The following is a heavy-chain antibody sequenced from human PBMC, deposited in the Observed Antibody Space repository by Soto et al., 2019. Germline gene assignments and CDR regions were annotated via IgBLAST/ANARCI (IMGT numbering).Heavy chain of an antibody. CDR2: IKSKTDGGTT. CDR3: TGNTIRPPRLFDY. CDR1: GFTFSNAW. Sequence: GGSLRLSCAASGFTFSNAWMNWVRQAPGKGLEWVGRIKSKTDGGTTDYAAPVKGRFTISRDDSKNTLYLQMNSLKTEDTAVYYCTGNTIRPPRLFDYWGQGTLVTVSS. V-gene: IGHV3-15*07. J-gene: IGHJ4*02.